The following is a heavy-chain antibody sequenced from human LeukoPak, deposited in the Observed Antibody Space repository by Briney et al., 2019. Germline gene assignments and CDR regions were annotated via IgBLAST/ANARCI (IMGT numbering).Heavy chain of an antibody. CDR2: IIPIFGTA. CDR3: ARDGYYYGSGAGYFDY. CDR1: GGTFSSYA. Sequence: SVTVSCTASGGTFSSYAISWVRQAPGQGLECMGGIIPIFGTANYAQKFQGRVTITADESTSTAYMELSSLRSEDTAVYYCARDGYYYGSGAGYFDYWGQGTLVTVSS. J-gene: IGHJ4*02. D-gene: IGHD3-10*01. V-gene: IGHV1-69*01.